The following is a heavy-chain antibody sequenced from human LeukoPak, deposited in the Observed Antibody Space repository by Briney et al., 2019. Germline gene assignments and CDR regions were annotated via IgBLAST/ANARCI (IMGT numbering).Heavy chain of an antibody. V-gene: IGHV1-2*02. Sequence: ASVKVSCKASGYTFTGYYMHWVRQAPGQGLEWMGWINPNSGGTNYAQKFQGRVTMTRGTSISTAYMELSRLRSDDTAVYYCARGKYQLPLGWFDPWGQGTLVTVSS. CDR3: ARGKYQLPLGWFDP. CDR1: GYTFTGYY. J-gene: IGHJ5*02. CDR2: INPNSGGT. D-gene: IGHD2-2*01.